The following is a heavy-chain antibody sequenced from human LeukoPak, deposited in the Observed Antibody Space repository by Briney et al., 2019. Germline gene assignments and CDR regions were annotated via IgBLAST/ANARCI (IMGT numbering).Heavy chain of an antibody. V-gene: IGHV4-34*01. CDR3: ARDQSGAFDY. Sequence: SETLSLTCAVYGGSFSGYYWSWIRQPPGKGLEWIGEINHSGSTNYNPSLKSRVTISVDTSKNQFSLKLSSVTAADTAVYYCARDQSGAFDYWGQGTLVTVSS. CDR2: INHSGST. CDR1: GGSFSGYY. J-gene: IGHJ4*02. D-gene: IGHD1-26*01.